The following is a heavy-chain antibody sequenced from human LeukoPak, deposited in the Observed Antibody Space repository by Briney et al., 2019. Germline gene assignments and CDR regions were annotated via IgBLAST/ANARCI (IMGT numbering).Heavy chain of an antibody. CDR2: IPYDGSEK. V-gene: IGHV3-30*04. D-gene: IGHD3-22*01. CDR1: GFTFSRFP. CDR3: ARADSARRHTFDY. J-gene: IGHJ4*02. Sequence: GGSLRLSCSASGFTFSRFPMHWVRQAPGKGLEWVALIPYDGSEKYSAESVKGRFTISRDNSKNTVFLQMNSLRTEDTALYYCARADSARRHTFDYWGQGTLVTVSS.